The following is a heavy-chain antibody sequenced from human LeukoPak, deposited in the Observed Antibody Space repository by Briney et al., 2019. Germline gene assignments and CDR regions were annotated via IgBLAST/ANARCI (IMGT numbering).Heavy chain of an antibody. V-gene: IGHV4-59*08. D-gene: IGHD6-25*01. CDR3: ARRSEADAFDI. J-gene: IGHJ3*02. Sequence: PSETLSLTCTVSGGSISSYYWSWIRQPPGKGLEWIGYIYYSGSTNYNPSLKSRVTISVGTSKDQFSLKLSSVTAADTAVYYCARRSEADAFDIWGQGTMVTVSS. CDR2: IYYSGST. CDR1: GGSISSYY.